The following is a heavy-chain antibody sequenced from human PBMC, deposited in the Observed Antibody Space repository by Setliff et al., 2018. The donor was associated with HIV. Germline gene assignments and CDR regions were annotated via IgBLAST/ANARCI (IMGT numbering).Heavy chain of an antibody. V-gene: IGHV3-20*04. Sequence: PGGSLRLSCGGFGYTFENYGMSWFRQTPGKGLEWVSGVNWNGDNTAYADFVKGRFTISRDNAESTLYLQMNSLRAEDTAVYYCARGRFCTTTSCLFDQWGQGTLVTSPQ. D-gene: IGHD2-2*01. J-gene: IGHJ4*02. CDR1: GYTFENYG. CDR3: ARGRFCTTTSCLFDQ. CDR2: VNWNGDNT.